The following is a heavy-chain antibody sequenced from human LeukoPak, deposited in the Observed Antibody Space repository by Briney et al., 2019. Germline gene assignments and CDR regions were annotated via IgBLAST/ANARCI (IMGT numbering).Heavy chain of an antibody. D-gene: IGHD2-2*01. CDR1: GFTFSNYA. Sequence: GGSLRLSCAASGFTFSNYAMTWVRQAPGKGLEWVSSTGPVYYADSVKGRFTISRDDSKNTLFLQMNSLRAEDTAIYYCAKEGYCSSSSCYQGTGYFDYWGQGTLVTVSS. V-gene: IGHV3-23*01. CDR2: TGPV. CDR3: AKEGYCSSSSCYQGTGYFDY. J-gene: IGHJ4*02.